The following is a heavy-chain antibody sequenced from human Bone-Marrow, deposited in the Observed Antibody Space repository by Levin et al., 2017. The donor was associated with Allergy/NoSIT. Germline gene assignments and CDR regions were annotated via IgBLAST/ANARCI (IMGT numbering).Heavy chain of an antibody. V-gene: IGHV3-15*01. CDR2: IKSKGAGGTT. J-gene: IGHJ5*02. Sequence: LSLTCAASGFTFRNAWMSWVRQAPGKGLEWVGRIKSKGAGGTTDHAAPVKGRFTISRDDSKNTLSLQMNSLKTEDTAVYYCSAHLGDYDSVDYYRSWGRGALVTVSS. D-gene: IGHD3-22*01. CDR1: GFTFRNAW. CDR3: SAHLGDYDSVDYYRS.